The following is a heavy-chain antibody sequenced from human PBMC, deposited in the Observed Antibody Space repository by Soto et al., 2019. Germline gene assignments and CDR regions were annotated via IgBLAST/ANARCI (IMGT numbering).Heavy chain of an antibody. CDR2: ISGSGGST. CDR1: GFTFSVYY. V-gene: IGHV3-23*01. J-gene: IGHJ4*02. CDR3: ARLLWFGISYYYFDY. D-gene: IGHD3-10*01. Sequence: PGGSLRLSCAASGFTFSVYYMSWVRQAPGKGLEWVSAISGSGGSTYYADSVKGRFTISRDNSKNTLYLQMNSLRAEDTAVYYCARLLWFGISYYYFDYWGQGTLVTVSS.